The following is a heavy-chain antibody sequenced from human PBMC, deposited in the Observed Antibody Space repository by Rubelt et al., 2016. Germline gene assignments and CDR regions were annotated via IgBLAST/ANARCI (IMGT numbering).Heavy chain of an antibody. J-gene: IGHJ4*02. CDR3: ARVSVVVSPQYYFDY. CDR1: GGSINSYY. V-gene: IGHV4-38-2*02. D-gene: IGHD2-15*01. Sequence: QVQLQESGPGLVKPSETPSLTCTVSGGSINSYYWSWIRQPPGKGLEWIGSMFHSGTTYYHPSLKSRVTISVDTSKSHFSRKLSSVTAADTAVYYCARVSVVVSPQYYFDYWGQGTLVTVSS. CDR2: MFHSGTT.